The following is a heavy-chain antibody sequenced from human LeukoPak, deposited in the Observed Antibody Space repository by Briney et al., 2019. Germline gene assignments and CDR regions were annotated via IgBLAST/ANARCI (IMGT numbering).Heavy chain of an antibody. V-gene: IGHV3-23*01. D-gene: IGHD3-10*01. CDR3: ARARAEYYYGSRYYFDY. Sequence: GGTLRLSCAASGFTFRSYGMSWVRQAPGKGLEWVSTISGSGGSTYYADSVKGRFTISRDNSKNTLYLQMNSLRAEDTAVYYCARARAEYYYGSRYYFDYWGQGTLVTVSS. J-gene: IGHJ4*02. CDR2: ISGSGGST. CDR1: GFTFRSYG.